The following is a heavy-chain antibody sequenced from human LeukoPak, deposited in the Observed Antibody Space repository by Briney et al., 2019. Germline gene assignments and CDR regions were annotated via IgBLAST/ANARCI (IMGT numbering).Heavy chain of an antibody. CDR2: INNSGST. CDR1: GGSFSGYY. J-gene: IGHJ1*01. D-gene: IGHD6-19*01. V-gene: IGHV4-34*01. CDR3: ARGPYSSGWYQSAEYFQH. Sequence: PSQTLSLTCAVYGGSFSGYYWSWIRQPPGKGLEWDGEINNSGSTNYNPSLKSRVTISVDTSKNQFSLKLSSVTAADTAVYYCARGPYSSGWYQSAEYFQHWGQGTLVTVSS.